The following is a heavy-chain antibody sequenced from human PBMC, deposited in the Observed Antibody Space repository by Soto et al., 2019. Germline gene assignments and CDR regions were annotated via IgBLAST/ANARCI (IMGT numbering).Heavy chain of an antibody. CDR3: ARAGYYRFDF. D-gene: IGHD2-15*01. CDR1: GFTFSTSW. V-gene: IGHV3-74*01. CDR2: MNADGTTI. Sequence: EVQLVESGGGLVQPGGSLRLSCAASGFTFSTSWMHWVRQAPGKGLVWVSRMNADGTTINYADSVKGRFTISRDNAKNTLYLQMNSLRDDDAAVDYCARAGYYRFDFWGQGTLVTVSS. J-gene: IGHJ4*02.